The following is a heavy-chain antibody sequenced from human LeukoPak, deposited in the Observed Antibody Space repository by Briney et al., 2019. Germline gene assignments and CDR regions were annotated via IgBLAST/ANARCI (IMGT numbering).Heavy chain of an antibody. Sequence: GGSLRLSCAASGFTFSSYWVHWVRQAPGKGLVWVSRINGYGSSTSYADSVKGRFTISKDNAKNTLYLQMYSLRAEDTAVYYCARYMMGFDYWGQGTLVTVSS. D-gene: IGHD3-16*01. V-gene: IGHV3-74*01. CDR3: ARYMMGFDY. CDR2: INGYGSST. CDR1: GFTFSSYW. J-gene: IGHJ4*02.